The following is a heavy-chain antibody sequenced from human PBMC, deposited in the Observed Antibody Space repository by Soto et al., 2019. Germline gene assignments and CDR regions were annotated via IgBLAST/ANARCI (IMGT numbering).Heavy chain of an antibody. Sequence: QVHLQESGPGLVKPSETLSLTCTVSGGSISNYYWTWIRQPPGKGLEWIGYIFYTGRANYNASLKSRVSISLDTSNYQFSLKLSSVTAADTAVYYCARDGDGRMTTNPYYYNGMDVWGPGTTVTVSS. CDR2: IFYTGRA. CDR3: ARDGDGRMTTNPYYYNGMDV. D-gene: IGHD4-4*01. J-gene: IGHJ6*02. V-gene: IGHV4-59*01. CDR1: GGSISNYY.